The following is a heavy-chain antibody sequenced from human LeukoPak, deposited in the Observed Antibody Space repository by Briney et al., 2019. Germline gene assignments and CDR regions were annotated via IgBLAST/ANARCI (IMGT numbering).Heavy chain of an antibody. D-gene: IGHD2-15*01. Sequence: SETLSLTCTVSGGSISSSSYYWGWVRQPPGKGLEWIGSIYYSGSTYYNPSLKSRVTISVDTSKNQFSLKLSPVTVADTAVYYCAPSSPGFDYWGQGTLVTVSS. CDR1: GGSISSSSYY. CDR3: APSSPGFDY. CDR2: IYYSGST. V-gene: IGHV4-39*01. J-gene: IGHJ4*02.